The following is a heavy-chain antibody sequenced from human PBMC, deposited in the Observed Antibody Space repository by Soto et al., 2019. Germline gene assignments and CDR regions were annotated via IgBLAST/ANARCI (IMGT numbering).Heavy chain of an antibody. J-gene: IGHJ3*02. Sequence: QLQLQESGPGLVKPSETLSLTCTVSCGSISSSSYYCGWIRQPPGKGLEWIGSIYYSGSTYYNPSPKSRLTISVNTSKNQFALKLSSVTAADTAVYYCARSVQVVVADTHSFDIWGQVPMVTVSS. D-gene: IGHD2-15*01. CDR3: ARSVQVVVADTHSFDI. CDR2: IYYSGST. V-gene: IGHV4-39*01. CDR1: CGSISSSSYY.